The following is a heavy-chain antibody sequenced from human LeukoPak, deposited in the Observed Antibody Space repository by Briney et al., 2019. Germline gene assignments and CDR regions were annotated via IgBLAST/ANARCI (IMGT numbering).Heavy chain of an antibody. V-gene: IGHV4-34*01. D-gene: IGHD6-19*01. CDR1: GGSFSGYY. J-gene: IGHJ4*02. CDR3: AGTPAVAGKATDY. Sequence: PSETLSLTCAVYGGSFSGYYWSWIRQPPGKGLEWIGEINHSGSTNYNPSLKSRVTISVDTSKNQFSLKLSSVTAADTAVYYCAGTPAVAGKATDYWGQGTLVTVSS. CDR2: INHSGST.